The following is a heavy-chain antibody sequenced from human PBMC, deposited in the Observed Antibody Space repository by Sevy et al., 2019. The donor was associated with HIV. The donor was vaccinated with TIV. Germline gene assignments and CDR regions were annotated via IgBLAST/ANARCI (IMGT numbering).Heavy chain of an antibody. Sequence: GGSLRLSCAASGFTFSDYYMSWIRQAPGKGLERVSYISSSGSTIYYADSVKGRFTISRDNAKNSLYLQMNSLRAEDTAVYYCAREYSSSWFDFDYWCQGTLVTVSS. CDR3: AREYSSSWFDFDY. D-gene: IGHD6-13*01. J-gene: IGHJ4*02. CDR2: ISSSGSTI. V-gene: IGHV3-11*01. CDR1: GFTFSDYY.